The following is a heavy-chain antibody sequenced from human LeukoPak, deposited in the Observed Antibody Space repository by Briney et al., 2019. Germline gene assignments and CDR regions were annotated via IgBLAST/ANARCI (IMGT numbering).Heavy chain of an antibody. CDR2: IYTSGST. CDR1: GGSISSYY. Sequence: PSETLSLTCTVSGGSISSYYWSWIRQPAGKGLEWIGRIYTSGSTNYNPSLKSRVTMSVDTSKNQFSLRLSSVIAADTAVYYCARVGTDFWSGYTPYFDYCGQGTLVTVSS. D-gene: IGHD3-3*01. V-gene: IGHV4-4*07. J-gene: IGHJ4*02. CDR3: ARVGTDFWSGYTPYFDY.